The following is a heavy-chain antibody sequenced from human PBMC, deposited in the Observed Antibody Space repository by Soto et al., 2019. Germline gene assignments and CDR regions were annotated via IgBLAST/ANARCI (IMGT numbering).Heavy chain of an antibody. Sequence: SETLSLTCTVSGASINNNDYYWSWIRQTPGKGLEWIGYVYYSGTTDYVPSLKSRLSMSIDKSQNQFTLKLNSVTAADTATYYCARMSYFYDKWYFDLWGRGTLVTVSS. D-gene: IGHD3-22*01. J-gene: IGHJ2*01. CDR1: GASINNNDYY. V-gene: IGHV4-30-4*01. CDR2: VYYSGTT. CDR3: ARMSYFYDKWYFDL.